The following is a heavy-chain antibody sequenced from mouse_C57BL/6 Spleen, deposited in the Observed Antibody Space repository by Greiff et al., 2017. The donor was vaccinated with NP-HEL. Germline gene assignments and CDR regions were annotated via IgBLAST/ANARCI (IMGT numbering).Heavy chain of an antibody. CDR2: INPNNGGT. J-gene: IGHJ3*01. V-gene: IGHV1-26*01. CDR1: GYTFTDYY. CDR3: ARSRAWFAY. Sequence: VQLQQSGPELVKPGASVKISCKASGYTFTDYYMNWVKQSHGKSLEWIGDINPNNGGTSYNQKFKGKATLTVDKSSSTAYMELRSLTSEDSAVYYCARSRAWFAYWGQGTLVTVSA.